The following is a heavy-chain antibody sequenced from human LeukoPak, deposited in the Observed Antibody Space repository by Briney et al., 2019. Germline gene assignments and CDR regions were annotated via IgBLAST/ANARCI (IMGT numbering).Heavy chain of an antibody. V-gene: IGHV3-74*01. CDR3: ANPPTFSYGYYYYGMDV. CDR1: GFTFSSHW. J-gene: IGHJ6*02. CDR2: INSDGSST. Sequence: GGSLRLSCAASGFTFSSHWMHWVRQAPGKGLVWVSRINSDGSSTSYADSVKGRFTISRDNAKNTLYLQMNSLRAEDTAVYYCANPPTFSYGYYYYGMDVWGQGTTVTVSS. D-gene: IGHD3-16*01.